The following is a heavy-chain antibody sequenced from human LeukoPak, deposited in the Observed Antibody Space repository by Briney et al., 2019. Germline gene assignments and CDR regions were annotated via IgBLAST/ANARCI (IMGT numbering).Heavy chain of an antibody. D-gene: IGHD6-13*01. J-gene: IGHJ4*02. CDR1: GGSITRFY. Sequence: RASETLSLTCTVSGGSITRFYWSWIRQPAGKGLEWIGRIYTSGSTNYNPSLNSRVTMSVDTSKNQFSLKLSSVTAADTAVYYCARDVVAAVGTWDYWGQGTLVTVSS. CDR2: IYTSGST. V-gene: IGHV4-4*07. CDR3: ARDVVAAVGTWDY.